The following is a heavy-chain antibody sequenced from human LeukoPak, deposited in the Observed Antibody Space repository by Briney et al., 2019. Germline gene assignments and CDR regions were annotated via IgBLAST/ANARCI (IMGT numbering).Heavy chain of an antibody. CDR3: ARVIVVIPGTNIWFDP. V-gene: IGHV1-8*03. J-gene: IGHJ5*02. CDR1: GYTFTSSD. CDR2: INPNSGNT. D-gene: IGHD2-2*01. Sequence: ASVKVSGKTSGYTFTSSDINWVRQATGQGLEWIGWINPNSGNTGYAQKFQGRVTITRNTAIGTAYMELSSLTSEDTAVYYCARVIVVIPGTNIWFDPWGQGTLVTVSS.